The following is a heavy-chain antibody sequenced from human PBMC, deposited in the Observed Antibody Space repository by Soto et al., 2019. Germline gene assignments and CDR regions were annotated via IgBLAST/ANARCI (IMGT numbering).Heavy chain of an antibody. V-gene: IGHV4-39*02. CDR2: IHYSGST. CDR1: GGSITSSSYY. J-gene: IGHJ4*02. D-gene: IGHD3-16*01. Sequence: PSETLSLTCSVSGGSITSSSYYWGWIRRPPGKGLEWIGTIHYSGSTYYNPSLKSRITISVDTSKTHFSLKLRSVTAADTAVYLCASKVTTYGWRYSFDNWGRGTLVTVSS. CDR3: ASKVTTYGWRYSFDN.